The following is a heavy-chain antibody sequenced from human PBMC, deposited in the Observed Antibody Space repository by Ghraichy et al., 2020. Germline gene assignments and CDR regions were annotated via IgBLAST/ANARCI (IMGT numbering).Heavy chain of an antibody. CDR3: ARDRDTDYGYYFDL. J-gene: IGHJ2*01. D-gene: IGHD4-17*01. CDR2: ISSSSSTI. CDR1: GFTFSTYT. Sequence: GGSLRLSCAASGFTFSTYTMNWVRQAPGNGLEWVSYISSSSSTIYYADSVRGRFTISRDNAKNSLYLQMNSLRAEDTAVYYCARDRDTDYGYYFDLWGRGTLVTVSS. V-gene: IGHV3-48*04.